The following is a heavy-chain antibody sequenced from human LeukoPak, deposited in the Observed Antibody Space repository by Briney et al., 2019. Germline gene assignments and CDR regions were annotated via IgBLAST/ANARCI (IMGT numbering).Heavy chain of an antibody. CDR1: GFTFSGYS. CDR3: ARDYYDILTGYYLDY. D-gene: IGHD3-9*01. CDR2: ISSGSSFI. Sequence: GGSLRLSCAASGFTFSGYSMNWVRQAPGKGLEWVSSISSGSSFIYYADSVKGRFTVSRDNAKNSLYLQMNSLRAEDTAVYYCARDYYDILTGYYLDYWGQGTLVTVSS. J-gene: IGHJ4*02. V-gene: IGHV3-21*01.